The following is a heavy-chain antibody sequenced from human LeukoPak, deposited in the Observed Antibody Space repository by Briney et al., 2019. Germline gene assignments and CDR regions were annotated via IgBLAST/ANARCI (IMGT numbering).Heavy chain of an antibody. CDR2: MSRSGDII. V-gene: IGHV3-48*01. J-gene: IGHJ4*02. CDR1: GFTFSDYN. CDR3: ARGQRRHIDMAPSFDY. D-gene: IGHD5-24*01. Sequence: PGGSLRLSCAASGFTFSDYNMNWVRQVPGKGLESVSYMSRSGDIIYYADSVKGRFTISRDNSKNTLYLQMNSLRGEDTAVYSCARGQRRHIDMAPSFDYWGQGTLVTVSS.